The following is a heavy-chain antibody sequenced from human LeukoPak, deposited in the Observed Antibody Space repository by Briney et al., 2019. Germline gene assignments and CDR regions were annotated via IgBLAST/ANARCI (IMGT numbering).Heavy chain of an antibody. CDR1: GFAFSSYW. J-gene: IGHJ4*02. V-gene: IGHV3-74*01. CDR3: SRGLYSSTLGY. Sequence: GGSLRLSCAASGFAFSSYWMHWVRHAPGKGLVWVSRINSDGSTTSYADSVKGRFTISRDNAKNTLYLQMNSLRAEDTAVYYCSRGLYSSTLGYWGQGTLVTVSS. CDR2: INSDGSTT. D-gene: IGHD6-13*01.